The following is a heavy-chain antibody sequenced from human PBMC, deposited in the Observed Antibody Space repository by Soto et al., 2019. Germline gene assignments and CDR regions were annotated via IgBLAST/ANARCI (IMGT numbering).Heavy chain of an antibody. CDR2: ISYSGTT. Sequence: PSETLSLTFTVSGGSISSGYYYWGWIRQPPGKGLEWLGFISYSGTTHYSASLRGRVSISVDTSKNQFSLDLSSVTAADTAVYYCATMGTPVTGLYYFDYWGQG. D-gene: IGHD4-17*01. CDR3: ATMGTPVTGLYYFDY. V-gene: IGHV4-30-4*01. CDR1: GGSISSGYYY. J-gene: IGHJ4*02.